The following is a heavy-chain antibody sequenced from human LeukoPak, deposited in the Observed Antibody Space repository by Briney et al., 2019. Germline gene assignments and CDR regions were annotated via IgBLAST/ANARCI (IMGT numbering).Heavy chain of an antibody. CDR2: IYYSGSP. CDR1: GGSVSGNY. J-gene: IGHJ4*02. D-gene: IGHD3-10*01. CDR3: ASGGALWFGELLDY. V-gene: IGHV4-59*02. Sequence: SETLSLTCTVSGGSVSGNYWSWIRQRPGKGLEWIGYIYYSGSPKYNTSLKSRVTISVDTSKNQFSLKLTSVTAADTAVYYCASGGALWFGELLDYWGQGTLVTVSS.